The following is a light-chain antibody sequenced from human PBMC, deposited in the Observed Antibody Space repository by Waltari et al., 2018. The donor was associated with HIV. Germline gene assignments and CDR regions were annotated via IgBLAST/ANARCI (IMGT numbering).Light chain of an antibody. CDR3: QVWDSSRGLSFV. Sequence: SYVLIQPPSVSVAPGQTATITCGGNNIESKSVHWYQQKPGQAPVLVVPADHARPYGILERASGSNSGNTATLTISRVEAGDEADYYCQVWDSSRGLSFVFGSGTKVTVL. CDR1: NIESKS. V-gene: IGLV3-21*02. J-gene: IGLJ1*01. CDR2: ADH.